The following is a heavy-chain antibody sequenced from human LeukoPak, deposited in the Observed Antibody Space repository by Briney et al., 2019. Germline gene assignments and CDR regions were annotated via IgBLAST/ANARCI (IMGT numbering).Heavy chain of an antibody. CDR2: INHSGST. Sequence: SETLSLTCAVYGGSFSGYYWSWIRQPPGKGLEWIGEINHSGSTNYNPSLKSRVTISVDTSKNQFSLKLSSVTAADMAVYYCARGRKYLIVVVPAATDGMDVWGQGTTVTVSS. D-gene: IGHD2-2*01. V-gene: IGHV4-34*01. CDR3: ARGRKYLIVVVPAATDGMDV. J-gene: IGHJ6*02. CDR1: GGSFSGYY.